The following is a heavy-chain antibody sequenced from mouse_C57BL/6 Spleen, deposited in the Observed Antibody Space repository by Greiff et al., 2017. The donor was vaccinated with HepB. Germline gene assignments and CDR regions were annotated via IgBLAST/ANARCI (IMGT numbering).Heavy chain of an antibody. D-gene: IGHD4-1*02. J-gene: IGHJ2*01. CDR2: LDPEAGET. CDR1: GFNIKDYY. V-gene: IGHV14-2*01. Sequence: EVQLQQSGAELVKPGASVKLSCTASGFNIKDYYMHWVKQRTEQGLERTGRLDPEAGETKYAPTFQGKATITADAYSNTAYLQLSSLTSEDTAVYYCAFNWANYFVNWDQGTTLTDAS. CDR3: AFNWANYFVN.